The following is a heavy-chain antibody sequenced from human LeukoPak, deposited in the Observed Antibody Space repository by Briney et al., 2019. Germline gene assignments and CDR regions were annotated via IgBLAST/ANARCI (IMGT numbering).Heavy chain of an antibody. CDR2: ISAYNGNT. J-gene: IGHJ6*03. CDR1: GYTFTSYG. CDR3: ARDLYDILTGYLAPKSYYYYYYMDV. Sequence: ASVKVSCKASGYTFTSYGTSWVRQAPGQGLEWMGWISAYNGNTNYAQKLQGRVTMTTDTSTSTAYMELRSLRSDDTAVYYCARDLYDILTGYLAPKSYYYYYYMDVWGKGTTVTVSS. V-gene: IGHV1-18*01. D-gene: IGHD3-9*01.